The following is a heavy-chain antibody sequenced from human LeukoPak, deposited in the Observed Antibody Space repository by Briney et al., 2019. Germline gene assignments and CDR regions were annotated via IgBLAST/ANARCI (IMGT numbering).Heavy chain of an antibody. V-gene: IGHV1-46*01. Sequence: ASVKVSCKASGYTFTSYYMHWVRQAPGQGPEWMGVISPSGGSTTYAQKFQGRVTLTRDMSTSTDYLELSSLRSEDTAVYYCAREGEYSGYDADYYYYYMDVWGKGTTVTISS. CDR2: ISPSGGST. D-gene: IGHD5-12*01. J-gene: IGHJ6*03. CDR3: AREGEYSGYDADYYYYYMDV. CDR1: GYTFTSYY.